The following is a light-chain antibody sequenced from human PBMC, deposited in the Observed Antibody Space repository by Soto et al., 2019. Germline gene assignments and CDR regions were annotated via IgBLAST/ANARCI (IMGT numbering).Light chain of an antibody. CDR3: SSYAGSSNV. CDR1: SNDIGVYDF. Sequence: QSVLTQPPSASGSPGQSVTISCTGTSNDIGVYDFVSWYQQHPGKAPKLMIYEVNKRPSGVPDRFSGSKSGNTASLTVSGLQAEDEADYYCSSYAGSSNVFGTGTKVTVL. J-gene: IGLJ1*01. V-gene: IGLV2-8*01. CDR2: EVN.